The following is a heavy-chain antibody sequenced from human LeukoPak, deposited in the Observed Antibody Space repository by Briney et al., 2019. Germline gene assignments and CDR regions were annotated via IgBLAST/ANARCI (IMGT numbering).Heavy chain of an antibody. V-gene: IGHV3-7*01. J-gene: IGHJ4*02. CDR2: IKQDGTEK. CDR1: GYTFSTYW. CDR3: ARDRLGAEYDY. Sequence: GGSLRLSCAASGYTFSTYWMSWVRQAPGKGLEWVANIKQDGTEKYYVDSVKGRFTISRDNAKKSLYLQMNSLRAEDTAVYYCARDRLGAEYDYWGQGTLVSVSS. D-gene: IGHD3-16*01.